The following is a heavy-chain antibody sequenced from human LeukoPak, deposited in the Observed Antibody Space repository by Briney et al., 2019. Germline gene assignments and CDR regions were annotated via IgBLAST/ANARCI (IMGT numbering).Heavy chain of an antibody. CDR3: AKEKYNWNYVRYFDI. V-gene: IGHV3-64*04. Sequence: PGGSLRLSCSASGFTFSSYAVYWVRQAPGKGLEYVSAISSHGGNTYYAESVKGRFTISRDNSKNTLYLQMNSLRAEDTAVYYCAKEKYNWNYVRYFDIWGQGTMVTVSS. J-gene: IGHJ3*02. CDR2: ISSHGGNT. CDR1: GFTFSSYA. D-gene: IGHD1-7*01.